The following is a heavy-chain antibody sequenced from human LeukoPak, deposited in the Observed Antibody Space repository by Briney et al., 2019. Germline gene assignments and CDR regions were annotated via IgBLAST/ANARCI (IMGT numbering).Heavy chain of an antibody. D-gene: IGHD5-12*01. V-gene: IGHV3-7*01. CDR3: ARDRAYDVFDY. Sequence: LAGGSLRLSCAASGFTFSSSWMAWVRQAPGKGLQWVANLNPDGSAKNYVDSVRGRFSISRDNAQNSLYLQINSLRAEDTAVYYCARDRAYDVFDYWGQGTPVTVSS. CDR1: GFTFSSSW. CDR2: LNPDGSAK. J-gene: IGHJ4*02.